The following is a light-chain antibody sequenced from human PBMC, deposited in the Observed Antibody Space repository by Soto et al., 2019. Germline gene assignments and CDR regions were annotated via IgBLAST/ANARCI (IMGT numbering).Light chain of an antibody. CDR1: QSISDT. CDR2: GVS. Sequence: EIVMTQSPATLSVSPGGRATLSCRASQSISDTLAWYQQKPGQAPRLLIHGVSTRAPGFPARFSGSGSGTEFTLTISSLQTDDFSTYYCQQYHSYWTFGQGTKVDIK. CDR3: QQYHSYWT. J-gene: IGKJ1*01. V-gene: IGKV3-15*01.